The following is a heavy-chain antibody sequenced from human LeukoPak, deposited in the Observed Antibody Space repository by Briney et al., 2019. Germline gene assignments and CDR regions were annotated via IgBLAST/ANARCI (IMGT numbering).Heavy chain of an antibody. D-gene: IGHD2-15*01. CDR1: GLSFSGSA. V-gene: IGHV3-73*01. CDR3: TRHTDKYCSGAGCYVDNFYGLDV. Sequence: GGSLRLSCAASGLSFSGSAIPWVRQASGRGLEWLGRIRSKANSYVTVYAASVNGRFIISRDDSGNTAYLQMNSLQTEDTAVYYCTRHTDKYCSGAGCYVDNFYGLDVWGQGTTVTVSS. J-gene: IGHJ6*02. CDR2: IRSKANSYVT.